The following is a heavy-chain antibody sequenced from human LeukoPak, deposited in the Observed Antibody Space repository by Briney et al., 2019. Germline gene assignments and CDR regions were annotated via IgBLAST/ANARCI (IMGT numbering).Heavy chain of an antibody. CDR1: GFTFSSYS. CDR3: ARPEMGVVTAIRL. Sequence: GGSLRLSCAASGFTFSSYSMNWVRQAPGKGLEWVSSISSSSSYIYYADSVKGRFTISRDNAKNSLYLQMNSLRAEDTAVYYCARPEMGVVTAIRLWGQGTLVTVSS. D-gene: IGHD2-21*02. J-gene: IGHJ4*02. V-gene: IGHV3-21*01. CDR2: ISSSSSYI.